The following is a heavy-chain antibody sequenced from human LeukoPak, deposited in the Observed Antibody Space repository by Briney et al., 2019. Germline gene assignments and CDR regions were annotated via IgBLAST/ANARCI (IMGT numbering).Heavy chain of an antibody. Sequence: ASVKVSCKASGYTFTTYAIHWVRQAPGQSLEWMGWINTGSGNTKYSQNFQGRVTITRDTSASTAYMELSSLRSEDTAVYYCARDGIAAAAGAYWGQGTLVTVSS. V-gene: IGHV1-3*04. D-gene: IGHD6-13*01. CDR2: INTGSGNT. CDR3: ARDGIAAAAGAY. CDR1: GYTFTTYA. J-gene: IGHJ4*02.